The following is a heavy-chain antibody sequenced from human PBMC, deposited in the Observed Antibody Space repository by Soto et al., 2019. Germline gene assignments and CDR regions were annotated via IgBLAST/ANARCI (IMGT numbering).Heavy chain of an antibody. J-gene: IGHJ5*02. CDR3: ARDQLEGNWFDP. CDR1: GGSFSGYY. D-gene: IGHD1-1*01. Sequence: PSETLSLTCAVYGGSFSGYYWTWIRQPPGTGLEWIGEINHSGSTNYSPSLKSRVTISVYKSKNQFSLKLSSVTAADTAVYYCARDQLEGNWFDPWGQGTLVTVSS. V-gene: IGHV4-34*01. CDR2: INHSGST.